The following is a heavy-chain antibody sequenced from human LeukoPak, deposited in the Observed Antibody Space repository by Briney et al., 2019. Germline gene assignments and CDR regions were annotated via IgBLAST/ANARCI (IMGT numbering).Heavy chain of an antibody. D-gene: IGHD2-2*01. V-gene: IGHV3-74*01. Sequence: GGSLRLSCAASGFTFSSYWMHWVRQAPGKGLVWVSRINSDGSSTSYADSVKGRFTISRDNAKNTLYLQMNSLRAEDTAVYYCARDHRIYCSSTSCSDYYFDYWGQGTLVTVSS. J-gene: IGHJ4*02. CDR3: ARDHRIYCSSTSCSDYYFDY. CDR1: GFTFSSYW. CDR2: INSDGSST.